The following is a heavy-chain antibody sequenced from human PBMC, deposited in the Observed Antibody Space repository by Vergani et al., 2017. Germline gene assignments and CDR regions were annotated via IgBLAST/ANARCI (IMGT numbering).Heavy chain of an antibody. Sequence: QVQLQESGPGLVKPSQPLSLTCTVSGGSISRGDYYWSWIRQPPGKGLEWIGYIYYSGSTYYNPSLKSRVTISVDTSKNQFSLKLSSVTAADTAVYYCARGPGLTMVRGVFDYWGQGTLVTVSS. J-gene: IGHJ4*02. D-gene: IGHD3-10*01. CDR3: ARGPGLTMVRGVFDY. CDR1: GGSISRGDYY. CDR2: IYYSGST. V-gene: IGHV4-30-4*01.